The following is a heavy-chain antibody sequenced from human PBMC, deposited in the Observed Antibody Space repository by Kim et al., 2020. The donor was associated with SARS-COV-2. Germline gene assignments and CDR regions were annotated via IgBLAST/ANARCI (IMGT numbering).Heavy chain of an antibody. CDR2: ISGSGGST. V-gene: IGHV3-23*01. Sequence: GGSLRLSCAAYGLTFSSYAMSWVRQAPGKGLEWVSAISGSGGSTYYADSVKGRFTISRDNSKNTLYLQMNSLRAEDTAVYYCAKEGYYYGSGSYPSFYYGMYFCGQGTPVSLSS. J-gene: IGHJ6*02. CDR1: GLTFSSYA. CDR3: AKEGYYYGSGSYPSFYYGMYF. D-gene: IGHD3-10*01.